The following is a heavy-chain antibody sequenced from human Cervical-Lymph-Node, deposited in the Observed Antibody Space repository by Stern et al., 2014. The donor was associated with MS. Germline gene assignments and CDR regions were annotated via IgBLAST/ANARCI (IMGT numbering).Heavy chain of an antibody. Sequence: QVQLQESGPGLVKPSQTLSLTCSVSGGSINSGGHYWSWIRQHPGKGLEWIGYIYYSGSTYYNPSLEGRVAISMDKSKNQFYLTLTSVTAADTAVYYCARDNGQLVQIYWGQGTLVTVSS. V-gene: IGHV4-31*03. CDR3: ARDNGQLVQIY. D-gene: IGHD6-6*01. J-gene: IGHJ4*02. CDR2: IYYSGST. CDR1: GGSINSGGHY.